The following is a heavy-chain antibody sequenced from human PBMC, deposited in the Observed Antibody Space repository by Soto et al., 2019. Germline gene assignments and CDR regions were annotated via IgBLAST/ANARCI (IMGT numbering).Heavy chain of an antibody. CDR3: ARNWGPCWYFDL. V-gene: IGHV4-59*01. CDR1: GGSISTYS. D-gene: IGHD7-27*01. CDR2: IYYSGST. J-gene: IGHJ2*01. Sequence: QVQLQESGPGLVKPSETLSLTCTVSGGSISTYSWSWIRQPPGKGLEWIGYIYYSGSTNYNPSLKSRVTISVDTSKNQLSLRLNSVTAADTAVYYCARNWGPCWYFDLWGRGTLVTVSS.